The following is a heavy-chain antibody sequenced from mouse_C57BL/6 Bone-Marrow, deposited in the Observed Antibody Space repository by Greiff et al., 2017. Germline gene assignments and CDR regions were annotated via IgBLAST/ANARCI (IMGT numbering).Heavy chain of an antibody. J-gene: IGHJ2*01. D-gene: IGHD1-1*01. V-gene: IGHV1-19*01. CDR2: INPYNGGT. CDR3: ARWRGSRW. CDR1: GYTFTDYY. Sequence: VQLQQSGPVLVKPGASVKMSCKASGYTFTDYYMNWVKQSHGKSLEWIGVINPYNGGTSYNQKFKGKATLTVDTSSSTAYMELNSLTSEDSAVYYCARWRGSRWWGQGTTLTVSS.